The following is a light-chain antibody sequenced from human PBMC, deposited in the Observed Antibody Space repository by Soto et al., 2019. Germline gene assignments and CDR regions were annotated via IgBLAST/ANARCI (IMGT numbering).Light chain of an antibody. CDR2: GAP. CDR3: QQSYTSPVT. CDR1: QGIRND. J-gene: IGKJ4*01. V-gene: IGKV1-6*01. Sequence: AIQMTQSPSSLSASVGDRVTITCRASQGIRNDLGWYQQKPGKAPNLLIYGAPNLQSGVPSRFSGGGSGTDFTLTISSLQPEDFGTYYCQQSYTSPVTFGGGTKVDI.